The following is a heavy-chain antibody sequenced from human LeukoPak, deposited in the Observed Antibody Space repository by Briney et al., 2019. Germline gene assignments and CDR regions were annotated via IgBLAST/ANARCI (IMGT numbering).Heavy chain of an antibody. CDR3: ARDQGDYYFDY. D-gene: IGHD2-21*02. Sequence: ASVTVSFTASGYTFTAYYIYWVRQAPGQGLEWMGWINPNSGVTNYAQSFQGRVTMTRDTSISATYMELSRLRSDDTAVYYCARDQGDYYFDYWGQGTLVTVSS. J-gene: IGHJ4*02. CDR2: INPNSGVT. CDR1: GYTFTAYY. V-gene: IGHV1-2*02.